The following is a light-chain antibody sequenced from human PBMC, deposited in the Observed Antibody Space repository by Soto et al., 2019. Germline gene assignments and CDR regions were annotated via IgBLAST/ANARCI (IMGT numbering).Light chain of an antibody. Sequence: DIQMTQSPSTLSASVGDRVTITCRASQSVSTWLAWYQQKPGKAPKLLIHKESTLENGVPSRFIGSGSGTDFTRTISSLQPDDFATYYCHQYHIYPVPFGGGNKVEIK. V-gene: IGKV1-5*03. J-gene: IGKJ4*01. CDR2: KES. CDR3: HQYHIYPVP. CDR1: QSVSTW.